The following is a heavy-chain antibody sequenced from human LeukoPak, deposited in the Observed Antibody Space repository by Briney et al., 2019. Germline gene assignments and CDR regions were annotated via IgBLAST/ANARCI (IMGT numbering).Heavy chain of an antibody. D-gene: IGHD6-13*01. CDR1: GFTFSSYS. J-gene: IGHJ5*02. V-gene: IGHV3-21*06. CDR3: ARDSLIAAAGGSSA. Sequence: GGSLRLSCAASGFTFSSYSVNWVRQAPGKGLEWVSSISSSSSYIYYADSVKGRLTISRDNAKNSLYLQMNGLRAEDTAVYYCARDSLIAAAGGSSAWGQGTLVIVSS. CDR2: ISSSSSYI.